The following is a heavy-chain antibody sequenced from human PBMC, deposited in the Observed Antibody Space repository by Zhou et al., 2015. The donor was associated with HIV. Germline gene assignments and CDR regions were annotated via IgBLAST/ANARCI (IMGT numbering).Heavy chain of an antibody. V-gene: IGHV1-46*01. CDR2: INPSGGGT. CDR1: GYTFTNYY. J-gene: IGHJ5*02. CDR3: ARENRDQWLVLRSWFAP. D-gene: IGHD6-19*01. Sequence: QVQLVQSGTEVKKPGASVKVSCKASGYTFTNYYMHWVRHAPGQALEWMGIINPSGGGTSYAQKFQGRVTMTRDTSTSTVYLELSSLRSEDTAVYFCARENRDQWLVLRSWFAPWGQGTLVTVS.